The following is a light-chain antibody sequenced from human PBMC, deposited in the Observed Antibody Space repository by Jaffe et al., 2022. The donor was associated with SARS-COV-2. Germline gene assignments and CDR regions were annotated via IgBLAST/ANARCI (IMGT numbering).Light chain of an antibody. V-gene: IGKV1-5*03. CDR1: RAINKW. Sequence: DIQMTQSPSTLTASVGDRVTITCRASRAINKWLAWYQQKPGEAPKLLISEASRLESGVPSRFSGSGSGTEFSLTISSLQPDDFATYYCQQYYSYWTFGQGTKVEVK. CDR2: EAS. J-gene: IGKJ1*01. CDR3: QQYYSYWT.